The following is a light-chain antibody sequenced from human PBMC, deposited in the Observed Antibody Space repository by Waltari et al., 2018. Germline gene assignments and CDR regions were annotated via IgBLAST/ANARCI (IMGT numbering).Light chain of an antibody. V-gene: IGLV3-10*01. Sequence: YDLTQPPSVSVSPGQTAAITCPGDGLPTQYTFWYQQKSGQAPVLVMYDDNKRPSGIPGRFSGSSAGTVATLTITGAQVDDEADYYCYSKDTDGGSQGKIGGGTKLTVL. CDR2: DDN. J-gene: IGLJ2*01. CDR3: YSKDTDGGSQGK. CDR1: GLPTQY.